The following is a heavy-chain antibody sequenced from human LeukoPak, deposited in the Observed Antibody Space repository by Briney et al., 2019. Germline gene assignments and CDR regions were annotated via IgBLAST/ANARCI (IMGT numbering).Heavy chain of an antibody. CDR1: GYTFTSYG. CDR2: ISAYNGNT. D-gene: IGHD3-10*01. J-gene: IGHJ5*02. Sequence: ASVKVSCKASGYTFTSYGISWVRQAPGQGLEWMGWISAYNGNTNYAQKLQGRVTMTTDTSTSTAYMELRSLRSDDTAVCYCAREDGSGSRNWFDPWGQGTLVTVSS. CDR3: AREDGSGSRNWFDP. V-gene: IGHV1-18*01.